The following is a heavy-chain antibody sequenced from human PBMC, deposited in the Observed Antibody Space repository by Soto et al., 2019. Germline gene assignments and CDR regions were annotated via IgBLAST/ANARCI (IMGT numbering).Heavy chain of an antibody. J-gene: IGHJ4*01. Sequence: GWALRLSCVDSGFTFGRRGLSWFRQAPVDVMEWVSTITYTGGDSKSADSVRGRFAISRDNYRNTLYLQMSSLRAEDSAVYYCASGSKDSYPGSRIFDFWGRGTLVTVSS. D-gene: IGHD3-10*01. CDR2: ITYTGGDS. V-gene: IGHV3-23*01. CDR1: GFTFGRRG. CDR3: ASGSKDSYPGSRIFDF.